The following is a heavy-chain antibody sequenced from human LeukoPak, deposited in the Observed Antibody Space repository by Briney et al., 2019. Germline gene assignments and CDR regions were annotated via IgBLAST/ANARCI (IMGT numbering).Heavy chain of an antibody. V-gene: IGHV3-23*01. D-gene: IGHD4-17*01. CDR1: GFTFSSYG. J-gene: IGHJ6*03. Sequence: GGSLRLSCAASGFTFSSYGMSWVRQAPGKGLEWVSAISGSGGSTYYADSVKGRFTISRDNSKNTLYLQMYSLRAEGTAVYYCAKIPYGDYVLDYYYYMDVWGKGTTVTISS. CDR2: ISGSGGST. CDR3: AKIPYGDYVLDYYYYMDV.